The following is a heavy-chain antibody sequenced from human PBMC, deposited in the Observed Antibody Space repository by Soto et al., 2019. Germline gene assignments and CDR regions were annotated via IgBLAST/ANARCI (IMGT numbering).Heavy chain of an antibody. D-gene: IGHD5-18*01. CDR2: INAGNGNT. CDR1: GYTFTSYA. J-gene: IGHJ4*02. V-gene: IGHV1-3*01. CDR3: ARLPARGYSYGSPFDY. Sequence: ASVKVSCKASGYTFTSYAMHWVRQAPGQRLEWMGWINAGNGNTKYSQKFQGRVTITRDTSASTAYLQWSSLKASDTAMYYCARLPARGYSYGSPFDYWGQGTLVTVSS.